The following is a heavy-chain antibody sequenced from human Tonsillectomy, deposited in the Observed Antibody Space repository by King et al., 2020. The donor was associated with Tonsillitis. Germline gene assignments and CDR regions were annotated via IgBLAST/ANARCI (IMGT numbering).Heavy chain of an antibody. CDR1: GFTFNDYA. CDR2: ISWNSATI. Sequence: DVQLVESGGDLVQPGRSLRLSCAASGFTFNDYAMHWVRQAPGKGLEWVSGISWNSATIVYADSVQGRFTISRDNAKNSLYLRMSSLRAEDTALYYCAKESSEWGSLDFEYWGQGTLVTVSS. V-gene: IGHV3-9*01. D-gene: IGHD1-26*01. CDR3: AKESSEWGSLDFEY. J-gene: IGHJ4*02.